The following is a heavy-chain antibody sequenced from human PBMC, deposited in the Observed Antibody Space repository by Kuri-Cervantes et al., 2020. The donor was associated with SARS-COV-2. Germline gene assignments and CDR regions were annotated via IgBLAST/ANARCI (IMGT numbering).Heavy chain of an antibody. CDR2: INRSGST. D-gene: IGHD2-15*01. CDR3: ARDIVVVVAAPEEYYYYYYGMDV. V-gene: IGHV4-34*01. CDR1: GGSFSGYY. Sequence: ESLKISCAVYGGSFSGYYWSWIRQPPGKGLEWIGEINRSGSTNYNPSLKSRVTVSVDTSKNQFSLKLNSVTAADTAVYYCARDIVVVVAAPEEYYYYYYGMDVWGQGTTVTVSS. J-gene: IGHJ6*02.